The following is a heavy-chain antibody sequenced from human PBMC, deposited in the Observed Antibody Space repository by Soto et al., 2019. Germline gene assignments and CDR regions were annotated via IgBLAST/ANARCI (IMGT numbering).Heavy chain of an antibody. Sequence: ESGPTLVNPTQTLTLTCSFSGFSLSSSGVAVGWFRQPPGKALEWLALIYWDDAQRYSPSLRSRLTITKDTSKNPVVLTMTTMDPVDTATYSCAHRPIYCSGGSCFYDAFDIWGQGTMVTVSS. J-gene: IGHJ3*02. V-gene: IGHV2-5*02. CDR3: AHRPIYCSGGSCFYDAFDI. CDR2: IYWDDAQ. CDR1: GFSLSSSGVA. D-gene: IGHD2-15*01.